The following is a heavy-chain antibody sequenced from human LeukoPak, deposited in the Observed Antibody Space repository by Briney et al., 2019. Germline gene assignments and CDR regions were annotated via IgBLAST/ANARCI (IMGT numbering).Heavy chain of an antibody. CDR2: IYYTGST. CDR3: ARGPNYSGYGNFDY. CDR1: GGSISSYY. J-gene: IGHJ4*02. V-gene: IGHV4-59*01. Sequence: SETLSLTCTVSGGSISSYYWSWIRQPPGKGLEWIGYIYYTGSTTYNPSLESRITISLDTSKNQFSLELTSVPAADTAVYYCARGPNYSGYGNFDYWGQGTLVTVSS. D-gene: IGHD5-12*01.